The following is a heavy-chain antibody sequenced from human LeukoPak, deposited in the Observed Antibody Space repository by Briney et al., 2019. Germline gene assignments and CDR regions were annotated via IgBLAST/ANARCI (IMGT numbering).Heavy chain of an antibody. D-gene: IGHD3-9*01. CDR2: INSNGDDT. CDR3: ARSPLRYFDSYGMDV. V-gene: IGHV3-64*01. Sequence: PGGSLRLSCAASGFTFSHYSMHWVRQAPGKGLEYVSAINSNGDDTYYTNSVKGRFTISRDNSKNTLYLQMNSLRAEDTAVYYCARSPLRYFDSYGMDVWGQGTTVTVSS. CDR1: GFTFSHYS. J-gene: IGHJ6*02.